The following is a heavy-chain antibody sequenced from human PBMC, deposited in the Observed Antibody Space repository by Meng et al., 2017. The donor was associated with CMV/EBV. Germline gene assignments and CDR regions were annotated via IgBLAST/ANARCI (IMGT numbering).Heavy chain of an antibody. CDR2: IGGSGDKT. V-gene: IGHV3-23*01. J-gene: IGHJ2*01. CDR3: AKGLFDTYWYFDL. Sequence: AAFGLSFNNYFMSWLRQAPGKGLDWVSAIGGSGDKTYYADSVKGRFTISRDNSENTLYLQIHSLRAEDTARYYCAKGLFDTYWYFDLWGRGTLVTVSS. D-gene: IGHD3-9*01. CDR1: GLSFNNYF.